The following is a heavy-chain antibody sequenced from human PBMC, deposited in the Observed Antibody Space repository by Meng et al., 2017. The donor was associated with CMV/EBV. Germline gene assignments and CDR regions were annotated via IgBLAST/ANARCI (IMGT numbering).Heavy chain of an antibody. Sequence: SVKVSCKASGGTFSSYAISWVRQAPGQGLEWMGGIIPIFGTANYAQKFQGRVTMTRDTSTSTVYMELSSLRSEDTAVYYCARESGSYSYLVDYWGQGTLVTVSS. J-gene: IGHJ4*02. CDR1: GGTFSSYA. CDR2: IIPIFGTA. V-gene: IGHV1-69*05. D-gene: IGHD1-26*01. CDR3: ARESGSYSYLVDY.